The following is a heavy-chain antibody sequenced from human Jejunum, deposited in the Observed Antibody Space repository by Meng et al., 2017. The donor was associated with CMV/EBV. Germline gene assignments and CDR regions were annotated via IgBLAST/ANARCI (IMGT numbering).Heavy chain of an antibody. CDR2: ILSDTGYI. Sequence: FSVSSYTMNWVRQAPGKGLEWVASILSDTGYIYSADSVKGRFIISRDNAKKSLYLQMNSLRVEDTAVYYCARDQFCSTTNCAHKTWGQGTLVTVSS. D-gene: IGHD2-2*01. CDR1: FSVSSYT. CDR3: ARDQFCSTTNCAHKT. V-gene: IGHV3-21*01. J-gene: IGHJ1*01.